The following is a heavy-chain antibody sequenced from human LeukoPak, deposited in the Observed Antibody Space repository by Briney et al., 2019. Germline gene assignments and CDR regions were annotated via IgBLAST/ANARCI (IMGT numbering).Heavy chain of an antibody. D-gene: IGHD4-23*01. CDR2: ISSSSSYI. J-gene: IGHJ4*02. V-gene: IGHV3-21*01. CDR1: GFTFSSYS. CDR3: ARDLLGNTYGGNPPLGY. Sequence: GGSLRLSCAASGFTFSSYSMNWVRQAPGKGLEWVSSISSSSSYIYYADSVKGRFTISRDNAKNSLYLQMNSLRAEDTAVYYCARDLLGNTYGGNPPLGYWGQGTLVTVSS.